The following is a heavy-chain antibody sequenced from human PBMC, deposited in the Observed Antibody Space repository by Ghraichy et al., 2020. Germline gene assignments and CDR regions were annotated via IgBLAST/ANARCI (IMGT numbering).Heavy chain of an antibody. V-gene: IGHV4-34*01. CDR3: ARRNGWYPFDI. CDR1: GGSFSCYY. Sequence: SQTLSLTCAVYGGSFSCYYWSWIRQPPGKGLEWIGEINHSGSTNYNASLKSRVTISVDTSKNQFSLNLSSVTAADTAGYYCARRNGWYPFDIWGQGTMVTVSS. D-gene: IGHD6-19*01. CDR2: INHSGST. J-gene: IGHJ3*02.